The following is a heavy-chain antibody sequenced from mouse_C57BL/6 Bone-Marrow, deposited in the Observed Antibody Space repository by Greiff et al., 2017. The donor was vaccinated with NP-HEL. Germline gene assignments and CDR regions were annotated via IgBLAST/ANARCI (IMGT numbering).Heavy chain of an antibody. J-gene: IGHJ4*01. Sequence: QVQLQQSGAELARPGASVKLSCKASGYTFTSYGISWVKQRTGQGLEWIGEIYPRSGNTYYNEKFKGKATLTADKSSSTAYMELRSLTSEDSAVYFCARRRELGRNYAMDYWGQGTSVTVSS. CDR3: ARRRELGRNYAMDY. CDR2: IYPRSGNT. V-gene: IGHV1-81*01. D-gene: IGHD4-1*01. CDR1: GYTFTSYG.